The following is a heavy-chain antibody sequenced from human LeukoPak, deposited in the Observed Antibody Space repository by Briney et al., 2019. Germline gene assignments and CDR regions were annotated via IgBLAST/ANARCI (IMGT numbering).Heavy chain of an antibody. V-gene: IGHV3-21*04. D-gene: IGHD6-19*01. Sequence: GGSLRLSCVVSGFTFSSYSINWVRQAPGKGLEWVSSISSKGRYIYYADSVKGRFTISRDSAKNSLSLQMNSLRAEDTAVYYCARGGWYYGYWGQGTLVTVSS. CDR2: ISSKGRYI. CDR1: GFTFSSYS. J-gene: IGHJ4*02. CDR3: ARGGWYYGY.